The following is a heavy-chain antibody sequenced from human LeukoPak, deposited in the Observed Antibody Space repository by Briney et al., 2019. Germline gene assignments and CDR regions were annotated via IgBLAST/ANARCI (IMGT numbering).Heavy chain of an antibody. V-gene: IGHV3-23*01. Sequence: SCKASGFTFSSYAMSWVRQAPGKGLEWVSAISGSGGSTYYADFVKGRFTIPRDNSKNTLYLQMNSLRAEDTAVYYCAKGVHKLSSGFSFDIWGQGTMVTVSS. CDR1: GFTFSSYA. CDR3: AKGVHKLSSGFSFDI. J-gene: IGHJ3*02. CDR2: ISGSGGST. D-gene: IGHD6-19*01.